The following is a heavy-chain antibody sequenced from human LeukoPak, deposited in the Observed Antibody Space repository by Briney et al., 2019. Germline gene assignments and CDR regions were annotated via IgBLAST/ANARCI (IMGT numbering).Heavy chain of an antibody. D-gene: IGHD6-13*01. J-gene: IGHJ4*02. CDR2: ICGSGSDT. V-gene: IGHV3-11*06. CDR3: ARVGSIAAAGTPDY. CDR1: GFIFSDYY. Sequence: GGSLRLSCAASGFIFSDYYMTWIRQAPGKGLEWLSFICGSGSDTKHADSVKGRFIPCRDHAKISTYLQMNSLRAEDTAVYYCARVGSIAAAGTPDYWGQGTLVTVPS.